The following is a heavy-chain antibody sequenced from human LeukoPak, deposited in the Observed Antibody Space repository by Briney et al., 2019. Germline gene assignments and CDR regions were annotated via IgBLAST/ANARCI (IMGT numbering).Heavy chain of an antibody. CDR3: AKGMLGCSSTSCYWAFDI. CDR1: GFTFSSYS. D-gene: IGHD2-2*01. CDR2: ISSSSSTI. J-gene: IGHJ3*02. V-gene: IGHV3-48*01. Sequence: GGSLRLSCAASGFTFSSYSMNWVRQAPGKGLEWVSYISSSSSTIYYADSVKGRFTISRDNSRNTLYLQMNSLRAEDTAVYYCAKGMLGCSSTSCYWAFDIWGQGTMVTVSS.